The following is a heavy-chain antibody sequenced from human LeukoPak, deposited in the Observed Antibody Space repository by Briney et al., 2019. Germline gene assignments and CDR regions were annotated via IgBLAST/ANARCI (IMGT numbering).Heavy chain of an antibody. CDR3: ASKSTQSAFDI. V-gene: IGHV3-21*01. D-gene: IGHD4-11*01. CDR2: ISSSSSYI. CDR1: GFTFSSYS. Sequence: GSLRLSCAASGFTFSSYSMNWVRQAPGKGLEWVSSISSSSSYIYYADSVKGRVTISRDNAKNTLYLQMNSLRAEDTAVYYCASKSTQSAFDIWGQGTMVTVSS. J-gene: IGHJ3*02.